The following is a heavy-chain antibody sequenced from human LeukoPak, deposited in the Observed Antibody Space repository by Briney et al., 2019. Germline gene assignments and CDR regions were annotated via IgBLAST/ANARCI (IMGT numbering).Heavy chain of an antibody. D-gene: IGHD3-10*01. J-gene: IGHJ4*02. CDR2: IKSKTDGGTT. CDR3: AKATSTLLWFGDDY. V-gene: IGHV3-15*01. Sequence: GGSLRLSCAASGFTFSNAWMSWVRQAPGKGLEWVGRIKSKTDGGTTDYAAPVKGRFTISRDDSKNTLYLQMNSLKTEDTAVYYCAKATSTLLWFGDDYWGQGTLVTVSS. CDR1: GFTFSNAW.